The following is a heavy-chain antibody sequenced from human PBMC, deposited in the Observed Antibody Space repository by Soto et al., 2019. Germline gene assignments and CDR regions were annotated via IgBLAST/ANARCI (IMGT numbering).Heavy chain of an antibody. CDR1: GYSFTSHY. Sequence: GASVKVSCKAIGYSFTSHYMHWVRQAPGQGLEWIGWINPNSGGTNYAQKFQGWVTMTRDTSISTAYMELSRLRSDDTAVFYCARVRRGCSGGSCYVHFDYWGQGTLVTVSS. J-gene: IGHJ4*02. V-gene: IGHV1-2*04. CDR3: ARVRRGCSGGSCYVHFDY. CDR2: INPNSGGT. D-gene: IGHD2-15*01.